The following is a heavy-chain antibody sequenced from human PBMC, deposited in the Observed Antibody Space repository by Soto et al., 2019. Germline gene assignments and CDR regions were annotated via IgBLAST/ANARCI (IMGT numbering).Heavy chain of an antibody. CDR3: TTGGVGSGYYDPSHL. J-gene: IGHJ3*01. CDR1: GFTFSNYG. V-gene: IGHV3-23*01. D-gene: IGHD3-3*01. Sequence: EVQLLESGGGLVQPGGSLRLSCAASGFTFSNYGMSWVRQAPGKGPEWVLIISTGGEVTHYADSVKGRFAISRDTSRNTLYLQMTRLCTEHTAMYYSTTGGVGSGYYDPSHLWGQGTLVTVSS. CDR2: ISTGGEVT.